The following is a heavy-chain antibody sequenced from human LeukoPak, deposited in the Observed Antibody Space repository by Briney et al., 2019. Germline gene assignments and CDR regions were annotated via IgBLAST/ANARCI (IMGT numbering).Heavy chain of an antibody. Sequence: SETLSLTCTVSGGSISTYYWSWIRLPPGKGLEWIGYMYNSGSTNYNPSLKSRVTISVDKSRNQFSLTLSSVTAEDTAVYYCARHSRGYDSEFGYWGQGALVTVSS. D-gene: IGHD5-12*01. CDR2: MYNSGST. CDR1: GGSISTYY. J-gene: IGHJ4*02. CDR3: ARHSRGYDSEFGY. V-gene: IGHV4-59*08.